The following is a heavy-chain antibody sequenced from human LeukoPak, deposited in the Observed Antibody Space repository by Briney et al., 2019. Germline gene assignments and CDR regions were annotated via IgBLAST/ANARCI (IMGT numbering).Heavy chain of an antibody. CDR1: GYTFTSYD. CDR2: MNPNSGNT. D-gene: IGHD2-2*01. Sequence: ASVKVSCKASGYTFTSYDINWVRQATGQGLEWMGWMNPNSGNTGYAQKFQGRVTITRNTSISTAYMELSSLRSDDTAVYYCATEEVVPAAKVVWFDPWGQGTLVTVSS. V-gene: IGHV1-8*03. J-gene: IGHJ5*02. CDR3: ATEEVVPAAKVVWFDP.